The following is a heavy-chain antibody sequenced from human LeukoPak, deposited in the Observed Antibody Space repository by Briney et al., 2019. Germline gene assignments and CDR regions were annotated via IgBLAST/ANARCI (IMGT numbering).Heavy chain of an antibody. CDR2: ISYDGSNK. D-gene: IGHD3-16*02. CDR1: GFTFSSYG. Sequence: PGGSLTLSCAASGFTFSSYGMHWVRQAPGKGLEWVAVISYDGSNKYYADSVKGRFTLSRDNSKNTLYLQMNSLRAEDTAVYYCAKDHMITFGGVIVGLDYWGQGTLVTVSS. V-gene: IGHV3-30*18. CDR3: AKDHMITFGGVIVGLDY. J-gene: IGHJ4*02.